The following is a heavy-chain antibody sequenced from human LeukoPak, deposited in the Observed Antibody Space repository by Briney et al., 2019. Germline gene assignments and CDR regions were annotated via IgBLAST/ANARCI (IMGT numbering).Heavy chain of an antibody. J-gene: IGHJ5*02. CDR2: IYPGDSDT. CDR1: GYSFTSYW. CDR3: ASTRLPNDGWFDP. D-gene: IGHD1-1*01. Sequence: GESLKISCKGSGYSFTSYWIGWVRQMSGKGLEWMGIIYPGDSDTRYSPSFQGQVTISADKSISTAYLQWSSLKASDTAMYYCASTRLPNDGWFDPWGQGTLVTVSS. V-gene: IGHV5-51*01.